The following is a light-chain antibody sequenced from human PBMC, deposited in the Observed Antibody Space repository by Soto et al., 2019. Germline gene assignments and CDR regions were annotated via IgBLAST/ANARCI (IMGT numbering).Light chain of an antibody. V-gene: IGLV2-14*01. Sequence: QSALTQPASVSGSPGQSITIAFTGTSSDVGGYNYVSWYQQHPGKAPKLMIYDVSNRHSGVSDRFSGSNSGNTASLTISWLQSEDEADYYCSSYTSSSTLVFGGGTKLTVL. CDR3: SSYTSSSTLV. CDR1: SSDVGGYNY. J-gene: IGLJ2*01. CDR2: DVS.